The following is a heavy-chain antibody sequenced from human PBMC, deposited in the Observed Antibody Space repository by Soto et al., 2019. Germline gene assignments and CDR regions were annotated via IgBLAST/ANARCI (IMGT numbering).Heavy chain of an antibody. D-gene: IGHD6-19*01. Sequence: QVQLQESGPGLVKPSQTLSLTCTVSGGSISSADYYWSWIRQPPGKGLEWIGNIYYSGSTFYNPSLKSRLPSPVATAKSQFSLKLTSVTAADTAVYYCARAGQWLPINPWGQGTLVTVSS. V-gene: IGHV4-30-4*01. J-gene: IGHJ5*02. CDR2: IYYSGST. CDR1: GGSISSADYY. CDR3: ARAGQWLPINP.